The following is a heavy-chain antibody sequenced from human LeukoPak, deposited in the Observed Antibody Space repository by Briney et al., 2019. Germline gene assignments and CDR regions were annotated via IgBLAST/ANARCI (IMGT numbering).Heavy chain of an antibody. Sequence: ASVKVSCKASGYTFTSYCMHWVRQAPGQGLEWMGIINPSGGTTTFAQNFQGRVTVTGDTSTSTVYMELSSLSSEDTAVYYCARPTSIIPASNIYYYYYAMDVWGQGTTVTVSS. J-gene: IGHJ6*02. CDR2: INPSGGTT. CDR3: ARPTSIIPASNIYYYYYAMDV. CDR1: GYTFTSYC. V-gene: IGHV1-46*01. D-gene: IGHD2-2*01.